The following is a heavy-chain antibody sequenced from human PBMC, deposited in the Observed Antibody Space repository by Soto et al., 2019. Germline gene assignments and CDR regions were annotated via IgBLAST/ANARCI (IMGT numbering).Heavy chain of an antibody. CDR3: ARDSGAAAGNDY. CDR1: GFTFSSYA. CDR2: ISGSGGST. J-gene: IGHJ4*02. Sequence: GSLRLSCAASGFTFSSYAMSWVRQAPGKGLEWVSAISGSGGSTYYADSVKGRFTISRDNSKNTLYLQMNSLRAEDTAVYYCARDSGAAAGNDYWGQGTLVTVSS. D-gene: IGHD6-13*01. V-gene: IGHV3-23*01.